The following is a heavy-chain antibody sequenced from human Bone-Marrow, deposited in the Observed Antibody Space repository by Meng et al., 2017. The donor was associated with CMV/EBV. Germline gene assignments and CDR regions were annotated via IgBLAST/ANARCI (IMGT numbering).Heavy chain of an antibody. D-gene: IGHD3-3*01. CDR3: ARGGNVLRFLEWSTSTWFDP. CDR1: FSRYY. V-gene: IGHV4-34*01. CDR2: INHSGST. J-gene: IGHJ5*02. Sequence: FSRYYLGRIRQLPGKGMGWIGVINHSGSTNYNPSLKSRVTISVDTSKNQFSLKLSSVTAADTAVYYCARGGNVLRFLEWSTSTWFDPWGQGTLVTVSS.